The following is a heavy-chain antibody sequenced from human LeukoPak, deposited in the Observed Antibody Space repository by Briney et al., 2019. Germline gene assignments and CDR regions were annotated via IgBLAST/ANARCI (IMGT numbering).Heavy chain of an antibody. CDR2: IYSGGST. CDR3: ARPVNSGSYYFDY. CDR1: GFTVSSNY. D-gene: IGHD1-26*01. Sequence: PGGSLRLSCAASGFTVSSNYMSWVRQAPGKGLEWVSVIYSGGSTYYADSVKGRFTISRDNSKNTLYLQMNSLRAEDTAVYYCARPVNSGSYYFDYWGQGTLVTVSS. V-gene: IGHV3-66*02. J-gene: IGHJ4*02.